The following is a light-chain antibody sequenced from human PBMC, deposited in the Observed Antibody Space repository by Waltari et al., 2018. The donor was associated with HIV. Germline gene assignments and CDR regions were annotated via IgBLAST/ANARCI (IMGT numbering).Light chain of an antibody. CDR3: LLSFNGVGV. J-gene: IGLJ2*01. Sequence: QAVVTQEPSLTVSPGGTVPPTCASTTGAVSSGHRPYSFQRRPGQAPKTLLYDTSSRHSLTPARFSGSLLGGKAALTLTGAEFEDEADYFCLLSFNGVGVFGGGTSLTVL. V-gene: IGLV7-46*01. CDR1: TGAVSSGHR. CDR2: DTS.